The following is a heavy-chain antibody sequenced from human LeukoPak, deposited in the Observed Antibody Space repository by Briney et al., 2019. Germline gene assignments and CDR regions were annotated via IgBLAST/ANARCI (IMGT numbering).Heavy chain of an antibody. D-gene: IGHD2-15*01. Sequence: GASVKVSCKVSGYTPTELSMHWVRQAPGKGLEWMGGFDPEDGETIYAQKFQGRVTMTEDTSTDTAYMELSSLRSEDTAVYYCATILDSYCSGGSCYSGGFDYWGQGTLVTVSS. J-gene: IGHJ4*02. CDR1: GYTPTELS. CDR2: FDPEDGET. CDR3: ATILDSYCSGGSCYSGGFDY. V-gene: IGHV1-24*01.